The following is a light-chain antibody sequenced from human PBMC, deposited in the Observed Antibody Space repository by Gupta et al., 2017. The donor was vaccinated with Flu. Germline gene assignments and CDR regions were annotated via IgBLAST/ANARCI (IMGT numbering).Light chain of an antibody. Sequence: LSTLSAYVGDRVTITCRASQSLSSWLAWYQQKPGKAPNLLIYKASNLESGVPSRFSGSGSGTEFTLTISSLQPDDFATYYCQQYDSYSLTFGGGTKVEI. CDR1: QSLSSW. J-gene: IGKJ4*01. CDR3: QQYDSYSLT. V-gene: IGKV1-5*03. CDR2: KAS.